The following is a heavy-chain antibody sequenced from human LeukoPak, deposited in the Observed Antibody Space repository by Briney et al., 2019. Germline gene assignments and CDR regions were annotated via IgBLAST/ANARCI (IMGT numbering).Heavy chain of an antibody. Sequence: ASVEVSCKASGYTFTGYYMHWVRQAPGQGLEWMGWINPNSGGTNYAQKFQGRVTMTRDTSISTAYMELSRLRSDDTAVYYCARDGSEDIVVVPANYYYYGMDVWGQGTTVTVSS. CDR3: ARDGSEDIVVVPANYYYYGMDV. CDR1: GYTFTGYY. J-gene: IGHJ6*02. D-gene: IGHD2-2*01. V-gene: IGHV1-2*02. CDR2: INPNSGGT.